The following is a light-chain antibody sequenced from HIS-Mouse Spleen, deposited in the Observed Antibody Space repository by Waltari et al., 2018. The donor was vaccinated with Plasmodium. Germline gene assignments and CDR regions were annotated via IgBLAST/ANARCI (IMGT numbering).Light chain of an antibody. CDR1: QSVSSY. CDR2: DAS. CDR3: QQRSNWPIT. V-gene: IGKV3-11*01. Sequence: IVLTQSPATLSSSPGERPALSCRASQSVSSYLAWYQQKPGQAPRLLIYDASNRATGIPARFSGSGSGTDFTLTISSLEPEDFAVYYCQQRSNWPITFGPGTKVDIK. J-gene: IGKJ3*01.